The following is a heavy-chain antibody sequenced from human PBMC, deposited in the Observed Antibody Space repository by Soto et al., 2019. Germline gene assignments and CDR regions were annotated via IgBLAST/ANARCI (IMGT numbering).Heavy chain of an antibody. CDR3: AKKASCTWYRAPFDY. D-gene: IGHD6-13*01. CDR1: GFTFSSND. J-gene: IGHJ4*02. Sequence: QVQLVESGGGVVQPGRSLRLSCAASGFTFSSNDMHWVRQAPGKGLEWVEIISFDGSNKYYTHSVKGRFTISRDNSKNTLYLPMNTLRIDDTAVYYCAKKASCTWYRAPFDYWCQGTLGTVSS. CDR2: ISFDGSNK. V-gene: IGHV3-30*18.